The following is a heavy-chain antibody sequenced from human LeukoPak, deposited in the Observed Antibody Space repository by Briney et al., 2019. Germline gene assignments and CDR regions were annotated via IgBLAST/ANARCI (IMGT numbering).Heavy chain of an antibody. CDR2: ISSSSSYI. V-gene: IGHV3-21*01. J-gene: IGHJ6*02. D-gene: IGHD5-12*01. CDR3: ARDREGDGYNFYFYYYYGMDV. Sequence: GGSLRLSCVASGFTFSSYSMNWVRQAPGKGLEWVSSISSSSSYIYYADSVKGRFTISRDNAKNSLYLQMNSLRAEDTAVYYCARDREGDGYNFYFYYYYGMDVWGQGTTVTVSS. CDR1: GFTFSSYS.